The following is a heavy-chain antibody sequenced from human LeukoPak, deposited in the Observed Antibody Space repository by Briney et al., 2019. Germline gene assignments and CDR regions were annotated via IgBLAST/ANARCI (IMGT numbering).Heavy chain of an antibody. CDR1: GGSIGTTNYY. Sequence: SETLSLTCTVSGGSIGTTNYYWGWLRQPPGKGLEWIGSIYYSGSTYYNPSLKSRVTISVDTSKNQFSLKLSSVTAADTAVYYCASLDSSSWYSAFDIWGQGTMVTVSS. CDR3: ASLDSSSWYSAFDI. V-gene: IGHV4-39*01. J-gene: IGHJ3*02. CDR2: IYYSGST. D-gene: IGHD6-13*01.